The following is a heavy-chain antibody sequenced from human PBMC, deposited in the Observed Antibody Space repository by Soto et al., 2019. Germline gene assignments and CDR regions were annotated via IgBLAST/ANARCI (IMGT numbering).Heavy chain of an antibody. J-gene: IGHJ4*02. CDR2: ISGSGGST. CDR1: GFTFSSYA. Sequence: GSLRLSCAASGFTFSSYAMSWVRQAPGKGLEWVSAISGSGGSTYYADSVKGRFTISRDNSENTLYLQMNSLRAEDTAVYYCARDLRVATIRGVGYWGQGTLVTVSS. D-gene: IGHD5-12*01. CDR3: ARDLRVATIRGVGY. V-gene: IGHV3-23*01.